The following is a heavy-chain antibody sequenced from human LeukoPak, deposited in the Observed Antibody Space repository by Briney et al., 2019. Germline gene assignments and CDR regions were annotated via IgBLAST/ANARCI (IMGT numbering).Heavy chain of an antibody. V-gene: IGHV1-69*04. CDR1: GGTFNHFG. CDR2: IIPILDLT. Sequence: ASVKVSCKASGGTFNHFGINWVRQAPGQGLEWMGRIIPILDLTKYAPKIQDRVTITADKSTSTAYMELNSLRSEDTAVYFCARDSGRPPTSFDYWGQGTLVTVSS. D-gene: IGHD1-1*01. J-gene: IGHJ4*02. CDR3: ARDSGRPPTSFDY.